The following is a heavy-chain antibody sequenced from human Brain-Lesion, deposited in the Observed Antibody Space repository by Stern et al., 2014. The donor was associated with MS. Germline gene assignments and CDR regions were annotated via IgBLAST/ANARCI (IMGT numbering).Heavy chain of an antibody. J-gene: IGHJ4*02. D-gene: IGHD1-26*01. CDR3: ARHDSVPRPSQLYSARDRGPGYFDY. V-gene: IGHV4-39*01. CDR1: GGSISSSTYY. CDR2: IYYRGFT. Sequence: VQLVESGPGLVKPSETLSLTCTVSGGSISSSTYYWAWIRQPPGKGLEWIGNIYYRGFTYSNPSLKSRVTISVDMSKNQFSLKLSSVTAADTAIYYCARHDSVPRPSQLYSARDRGPGYFDYWGQGTLVTVSS.